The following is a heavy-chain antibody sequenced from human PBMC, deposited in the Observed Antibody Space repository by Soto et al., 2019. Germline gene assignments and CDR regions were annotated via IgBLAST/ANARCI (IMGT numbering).Heavy chain of an antibody. CDR1: GFTFNTFE. CDR2: ISDDSSRT. CDR3: VKGGWVDC. D-gene: IGHD1-26*01. V-gene: IGHV3-23*01. J-gene: IGHJ4*02. Sequence: EVQLLESGGGLVQPGGSLRLSCAASGFTFNTFEMSWVRQAPGRGLEWVSFISDDSSRTYYADAVKGRFTISRDNSKYTLYLQMNSLTAEDTAVYAGVKGGWVDCWGQGTLVTVSS.